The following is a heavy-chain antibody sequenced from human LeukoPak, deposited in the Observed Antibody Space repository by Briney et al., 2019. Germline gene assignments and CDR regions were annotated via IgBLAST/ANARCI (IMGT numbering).Heavy chain of an antibody. Sequence: GGSLRLSCAASGFGFSTHDMSWGRQVPGKGPEWVSSISGCGTGTYYTDSVKGRFTISRDTSKNTLYLQMDNLRVEDTAVYYCVKGFHFDWWGQGTLVIVSS. CDR3: VKGFHFDW. CDR1: GFGFSTHD. CDR2: ISGCGTGT. V-gene: IGHV3-23*01. J-gene: IGHJ4*02.